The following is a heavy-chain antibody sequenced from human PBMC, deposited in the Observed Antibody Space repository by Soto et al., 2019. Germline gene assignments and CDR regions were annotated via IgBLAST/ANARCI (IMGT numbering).Heavy chain of an antibody. CDR2: IYYSGST. Sequence: PSETLSLTCIVSGGSISSGGYYWSWIRQHPGKGLEWIGYIYYSGSTYYNPSLKSRVTISVDTSKNQFSLKLSSVTAADTAVYYCAAVIVESLYFDYWGQGTLVTVSS. V-gene: IGHV4-31*03. J-gene: IGHJ4*02. D-gene: IGHD3-22*01. CDR3: AAVIVESLYFDY. CDR1: GGSISSGGYY.